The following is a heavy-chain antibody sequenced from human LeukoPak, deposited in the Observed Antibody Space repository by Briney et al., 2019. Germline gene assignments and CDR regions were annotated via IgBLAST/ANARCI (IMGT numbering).Heavy chain of an antibody. CDR2: IYTSGST. V-gene: IGHV4-61*02. Sequence: SPSETLSLTCTVSGGSISSGSYYWRWIRQPAGKGLEWIGRIYTSGSTNYNPSLKSRVTITVDTSKNQFSLKLSSVTAADTAVYYCARDRRGSGWFNYYDSSGQIDYWGQGTLVTVSS. D-gene: IGHD3-22*01. CDR1: GGSISSGSYY. J-gene: IGHJ4*02. CDR3: ARDRRGSGWFNYYDSSGQIDY.